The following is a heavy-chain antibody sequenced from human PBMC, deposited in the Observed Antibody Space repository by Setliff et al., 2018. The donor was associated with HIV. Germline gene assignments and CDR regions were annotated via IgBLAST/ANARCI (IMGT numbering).Heavy chain of an antibody. CDR3: ARLWATMVRGVIILNWFDP. Sequence: PSETLSLTCTVSGGSISSSSYYWGWIRQPPGKGLEWIGSIYYSGSTYYNPSLKSRVTISVDTSKNQFSLKLSSVTAADTAVYYCARLWATMVRGVIILNWFDPWGQGTLVTVSS. D-gene: IGHD3-10*01. CDR1: GGSISSSSYY. J-gene: IGHJ5*02. CDR2: IYYSGST. V-gene: IGHV4-39*01.